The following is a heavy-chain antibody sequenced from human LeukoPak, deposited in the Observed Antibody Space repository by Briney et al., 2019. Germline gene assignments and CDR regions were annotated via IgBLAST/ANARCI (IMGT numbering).Heavy chain of an antibody. D-gene: IGHD4-17*01. CDR2: ISYDGSNK. CDR3: AKGSYGDYEEVGDY. CDR1: GFTLSNYG. J-gene: IGHJ4*02. V-gene: IGHV3-30*18. Sequence: PGRSLRLSCAASGFTLSNYGMHWVRQAPGKGLEWVAVISYDGSNKYFADSVKGRFTISRDNSKNTLYLQMNSLGTEDTAVYYCAKGSYGDYEEVGDYWGQGTLVTVSS.